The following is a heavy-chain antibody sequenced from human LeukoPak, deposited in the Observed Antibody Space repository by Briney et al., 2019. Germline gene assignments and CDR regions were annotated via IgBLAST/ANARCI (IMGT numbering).Heavy chain of an antibody. CDR3: ARDRKVHSYYYDSSGYLPFDY. CDR2: ISAYNGNT. Sequence: ASVKVSCKASGYTFTSYGISWVRQAPGQGLEWMGWISAYNGNTNYAQKLQGRVTMTTDTSTSTAYMELRSLRSDGTAVYYCARDRKVHSYYYDSSGYLPFDYWGQGTLVTVSS. V-gene: IGHV1-18*01. D-gene: IGHD3-22*01. CDR1: GYTFTSYG. J-gene: IGHJ4*02.